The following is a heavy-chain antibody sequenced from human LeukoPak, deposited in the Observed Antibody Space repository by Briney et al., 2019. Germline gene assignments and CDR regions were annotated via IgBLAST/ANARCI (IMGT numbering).Heavy chain of an antibody. D-gene: IGHD3-3*02. V-gene: IGHV4-59*08. Sequence: SETLSLACAVSGDSITNNHWSWIRQPPGKGLEWIGHISDIGSTIYNPSLKSRLTISVDPSKNPLSLTLTSVTAADPALYYCARHIFSDGSPFDSWGQGTLVTVSS. J-gene: IGHJ4*02. CDR1: GDSITNNH. CDR3: ARHIFSDGSPFDS. CDR2: ISDIGST.